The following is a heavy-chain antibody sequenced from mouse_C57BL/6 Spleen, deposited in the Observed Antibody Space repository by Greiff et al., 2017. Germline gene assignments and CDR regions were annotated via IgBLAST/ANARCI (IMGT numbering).Heavy chain of an antibody. J-gene: IGHJ3*01. V-gene: IGHV1-64*01. Sequence: QVQLQQPGAELVKPGASVKLSCKASGYTFTSYWMHWVKQRPGQGLEWIGMIHPNSGSTNYNEKFKSKATLTVDKSSSTAYMQRSSLTSEDSAVYYCAREDDGYSFAYWGQGTLVTVSA. CDR1: GYTFTSYW. D-gene: IGHD2-3*01. CDR2: IHPNSGST. CDR3: AREDDGYSFAY.